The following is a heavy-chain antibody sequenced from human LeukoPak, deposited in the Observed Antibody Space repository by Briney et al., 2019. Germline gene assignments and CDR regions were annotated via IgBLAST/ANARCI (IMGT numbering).Heavy chain of an antibody. CDR1: GGSISHNSYY. CDR2: IYYSGST. CDR3: ARISAGHYYVGY. Sequence: SETLSLTCSVSGGSISHNSYYWGWIRQPPGKGLECIGTIYYSGSTYYSPSLKSRVTISVDTSKNQFSLKLNSVTAADTAVYYCARISAGHYYVGYWGQGTLVTVSS. V-gene: IGHV4-39*07. D-gene: IGHD2-15*01. J-gene: IGHJ4*02.